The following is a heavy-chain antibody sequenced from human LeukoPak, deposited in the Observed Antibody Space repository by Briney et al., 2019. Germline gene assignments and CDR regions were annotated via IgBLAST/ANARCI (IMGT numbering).Heavy chain of an antibody. Sequence: GGSLRLSCAASGFTFSSYAMSWVRQAPGKGLEWVSAIGGSGGSTYYADSVKGRFTISRDNSKNTLYLQMNSLRAEDTAVYYCAKGIDYGDYVPYFDYWGQGTLVTVSS. CDR2: IGGSGGST. CDR3: AKGIDYGDYVPYFDY. J-gene: IGHJ4*02. V-gene: IGHV3-23*01. D-gene: IGHD4-17*01. CDR1: GFTFSSYA.